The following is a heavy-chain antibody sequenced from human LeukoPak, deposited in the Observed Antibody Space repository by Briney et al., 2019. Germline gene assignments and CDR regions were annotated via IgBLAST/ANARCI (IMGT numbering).Heavy chain of an antibody. CDR2: MNWNGGST. D-gene: IGHD3-22*01. V-gene: IGHV3-20*04. CDR3: ARYWYDTSGYYLDY. J-gene: IGHJ4*02. Sequence: GGSLRLSCAASGFTFDNYGMAWVRRAPGKGLEWVSGMNWNGGSTGYGDSVKGRFTISRDNAKNSLYLQMNTLRAEDTALYYCARYWYDTSGYYLDYWGQGTLVTVSS. CDR1: GFTFDNYG.